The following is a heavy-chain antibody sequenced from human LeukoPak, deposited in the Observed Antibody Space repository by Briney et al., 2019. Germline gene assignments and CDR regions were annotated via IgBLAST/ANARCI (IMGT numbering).Heavy chain of an antibody. D-gene: IGHD6-13*01. Sequence: SETLSLTSAVYGGSFSGYYWSWIRQPPGKGLEWIGEINHSGSTNYNPSLKSRVTISVDTSKNQFSLKLSSVTAADTAVYYCARVALPAAGAFQHWGQGTLVTVSS. CDR3: ARVALPAAGAFQH. CDR1: GGSFSGYY. CDR2: INHSGST. V-gene: IGHV4-34*01. J-gene: IGHJ1*01.